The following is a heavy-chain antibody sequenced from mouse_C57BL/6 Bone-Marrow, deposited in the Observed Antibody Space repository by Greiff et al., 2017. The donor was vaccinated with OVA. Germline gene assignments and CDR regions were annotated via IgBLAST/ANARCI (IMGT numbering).Heavy chain of an antibody. V-gene: IGHV1-53*01. CDR3: ARGEIYYYGSPFAY. Sequence: QVQLQQPGTELVKPGASVKLSCKASGSTFTSYWMHWVKQRPGQGLEWIGHINPSHGGTNYNEKFKSKATLPVDKSSSTAYMQLSSLTSEDSAVYYGARGEIYYYGSPFAYWGQGTLVTVSA. CDR1: GSTFTSYW. D-gene: IGHD1-1*01. CDR2: INPSHGGT. J-gene: IGHJ3*01.